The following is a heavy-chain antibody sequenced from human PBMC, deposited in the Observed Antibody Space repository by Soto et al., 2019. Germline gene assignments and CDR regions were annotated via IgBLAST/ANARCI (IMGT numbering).Heavy chain of an antibody. Sequence: EVQLVQSGTEVRKPGATVKLSCKVSGYTFSDYYMHWIQQAPGKGLEWVGLVDPVTGETIYAENFQGRVTITADASADTTYLELSSLRSEDTAVYYCAPSPIDIAGYSSGPSPRWGQGTLVTVSS. D-gene: IGHD6-25*01. CDR2: VDPVTGET. J-gene: IGHJ1*01. CDR1: GYTFSDYY. V-gene: IGHV1-69-2*01. CDR3: APSPIDIAGYSSGPSPR.